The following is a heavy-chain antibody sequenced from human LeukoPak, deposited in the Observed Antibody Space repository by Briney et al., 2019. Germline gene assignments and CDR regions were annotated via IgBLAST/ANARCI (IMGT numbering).Heavy chain of an antibody. D-gene: IGHD3-10*01. V-gene: IGHV3-21*01. CDR2: ISSSSSYI. CDR1: GFTFSSYS. CDR3: ASDVVITMGRPLDY. Sequence: GGSLRLSCAASGFTFSSYSMNWVRQAPGKGLVWVSSISSSSSYIYYADSVKGRFTISRDNAKNSLYLQMNSLRAEDTAVYYCASDVVITMGRPLDYWGQGTLVTVSS. J-gene: IGHJ4*02.